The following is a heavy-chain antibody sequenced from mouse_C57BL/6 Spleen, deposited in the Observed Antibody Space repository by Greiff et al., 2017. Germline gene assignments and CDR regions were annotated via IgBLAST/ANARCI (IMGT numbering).Heavy chain of an antibody. V-gene: IGHV1-63*01. CDR1: GYTFTNYW. CDR2: IYPGGGYT. Sequence: QVQLKQSGAELVRPGTSVKMSCKASGYTFTNYWIGWAKQRPGHGLEWIGDIYPGGGYTNYNEKFKGKATLTADKSSSTAYMQFSSLTSEDSAIYYDARSFGPYCYGSSSYYFDYWGQGTTLTVSS. J-gene: IGHJ2*01. D-gene: IGHD1-1*01. CDR3: ARSFGPYCYGSSSYYFDY.